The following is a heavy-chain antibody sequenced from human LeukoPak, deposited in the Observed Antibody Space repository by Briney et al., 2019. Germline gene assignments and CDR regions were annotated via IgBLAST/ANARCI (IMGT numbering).Heavy chain of an antibody. Sequence: GGSLRLSCTASGFTFSSYTMSWVRQAPGKGLKWVSTISTGGGNTYYADSVKGRFTISRDNSKNTLYLQMNSLRAEDTAVYYCAKDRSIVALFWGQGTLVTVSS. D-gene: IGHD3-22*01. CDR1: GFTFSSYT. V-gene: IGHV3-23*01. CDR3: AKDRSIVALF. J-gene: IGHJ4*02. CDR2: ISTGGGNT.